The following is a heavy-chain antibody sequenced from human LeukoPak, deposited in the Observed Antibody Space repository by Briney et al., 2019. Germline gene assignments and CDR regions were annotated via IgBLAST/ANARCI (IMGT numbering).Heavy chain of an antibody. D-gene: IGHD4-11*01. V-gene: IGHV3-23*01. CDR1: GFTFSSYA. CDR2: ISGSTIST. CDR3: AKDRDATVTHFRFDH. J-gene: IGHJ4*02. Sequence: AGGSLRLSCAASGFTFSSYAVSWVRQAPGKGLEWVSGISGSTISTHYADSVEGRFTISRDNSKNTLYLQMNSLRAEDTAVYYCAKDRDATVTHFRFDHWGQGTLVTVSS.